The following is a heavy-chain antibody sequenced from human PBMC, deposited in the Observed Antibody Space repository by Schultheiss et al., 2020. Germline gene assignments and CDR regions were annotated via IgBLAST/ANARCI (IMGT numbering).Heavy chain of an antibody. CDR3: ERVLCPSSQDYGDYYYYGMDV. CDR1: GGSISRYY. D-gene: IGHD4-17*01. CDR2: IYTSGST. Sequence: SETLSLTCTVSGGSISRYYWSWIRQPAGKGLEWIGRIYTSGSTNYNPSLKSRVTMSVDTSKNQFSLKLSSVTAADTAVYYCERVLCPSSQDYGDYYYYGMDVWGQGTTVTVSS. J-gene: IGHJ6*02. V-gene: IGHV4-4*07.